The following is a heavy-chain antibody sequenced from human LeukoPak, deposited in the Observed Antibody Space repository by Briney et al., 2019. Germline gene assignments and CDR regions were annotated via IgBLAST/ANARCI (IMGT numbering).Heavy chain of an antibody. Sequence: SETLSLTCTVSGGSISSYYWSWIRQPPGKGLEWIGYIYYSGSTNYNPSLKSRVTISVDTSKNQFSLKLSSVTAADTAVYYCARDFRGARRDGYNPYYFDYWGQGTLVTVSS. V-gene: IGHV4-59*01. J-gene: IGHJ4*02. CDR2: IYYSGST. CDR3: ARDFRGARRDGYNPYYFDY. CDR1: GGSISSYY. D-gene: IGHD5-24*01.